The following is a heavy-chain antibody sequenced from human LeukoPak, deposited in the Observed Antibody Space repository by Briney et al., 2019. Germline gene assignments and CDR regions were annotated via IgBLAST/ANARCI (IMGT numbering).Heavy chain of an antibody. D-gene: IGHD3-22*01. Sequence: GGSLRLSCAASGFTFDDYAMPWVRQAPGKGLGWVSGISWNSGSIGYADSVKGRFTISRDNAKNSLYLQMNSLRAEDTALYYCAKSGDYDASGYSSGYYFDYWGQGTLVTVSS. V-gene: IGHV3-9*01. J-gene: IGHJ4*02. CDR3: AKSGDYDASGYSSGYYFDY. CDR2: ISWNSGSI. CDR1: GFTFDDYA.